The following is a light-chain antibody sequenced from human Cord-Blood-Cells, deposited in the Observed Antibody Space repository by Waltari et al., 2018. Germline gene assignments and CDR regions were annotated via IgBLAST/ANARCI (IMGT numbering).Light chain of an antibody. J-gene: IGKJ2*01. CDR1: QSVLYSSNNKNY. Sequence: DIVMTQSPDSLAVSMGEWATINCKSSQSVLYSSNNKNYLVWDQQKPGQPPKLLIYWASTRESGVPDRFSGSVSVTDCTLTISSLQAEDVAVYYCQQYYSTPPYTFGQGTKLEIK. CDR3: QQYYSTPPYT. V-gene: IGKV4-1*01. CDR2: WAS.